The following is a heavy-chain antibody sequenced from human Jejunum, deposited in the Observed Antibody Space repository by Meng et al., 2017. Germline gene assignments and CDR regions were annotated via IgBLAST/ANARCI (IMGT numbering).Heavy chain of an antibody. CDR3: ARAIRERYFDS. Sequence: HVHLHESGPGCVMPSGPLSLTCTVSGVSTTAPFYWTWIRQAPGKGLEWIGEVWPSGATYYNPSLSSRITISIDTSNNQFSLEVTFLTAADTAVYYCARAIRERYFDSWGQGTLVTVSS. V-gene: IGHV4-4*02. J-gene: IGHJ4*02. CDR2: VWPSGAT. D-gene: IGHD1-14*01. CDR1: GVSTTAPFY.